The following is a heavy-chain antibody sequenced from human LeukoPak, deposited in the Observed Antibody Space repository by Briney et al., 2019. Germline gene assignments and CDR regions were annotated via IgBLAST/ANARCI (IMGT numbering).Heavy chain of an antibody. J-gene: IGHJ4*02. CDR2: ISAYNGNT. CDR1: GYTFTSYG. Sequence: GASAKVSCKASGYTFTSYGISWVRQAPGQGLEWMGWISAYNGNTNYAQKLQGRVTMTTDTSTSTAYMELRSLRSDDTAVYYCAREEVSDYYDSSGYYYGGIDYWGQGTLVTVSS. V-gene: IGHV1-18*01. D-gene: IGHD3-22*01. CDR3: AREEVSDYYDSSGYYYGGIDY.